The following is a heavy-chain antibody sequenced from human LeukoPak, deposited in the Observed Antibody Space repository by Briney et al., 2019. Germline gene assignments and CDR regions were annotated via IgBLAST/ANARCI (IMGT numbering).Heavy chain of an antibody. CDR1: GFTFSGYG. Sequence: GGSLRLSCAASGFTFSGYGMHWVRQAPGKGLEWVAVISYDGSNKYYADSVKGRFTISRDNSKNTLYLQMNSLRDEDTAVYYCVREAVNDYGDYVLWFDPWGQGTLVTVSS. CDR3: VREAVNDYGDYVLWFDP. V-gene: IGHV3-30*03. D-gene: IGHD4-17*01. CDR2: ISYDGSNK. J-gene: IGHJ5*02.